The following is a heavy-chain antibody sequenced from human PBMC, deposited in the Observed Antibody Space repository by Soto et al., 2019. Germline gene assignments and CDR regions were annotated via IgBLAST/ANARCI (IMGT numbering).Heavy chain of an antibody. CDR1: GYTFTSYG. CDR3: ARDLAVGLVDY. V-gene: IGHV1-18*01. J-gene: IGHJ4*02. D-gene: IGHD6-19*01. Sequence: QVQLVQSGAEVKKPGASVKVSCKASGYTFTSYGISWVRQAPGQGLEWMGWISAYNGNTKYAQKLQGRVTMTTDTTASTADMEVRSLRSDDTAVYYCARDLAVGLVDYWGQGTMVTVSS. CDR2: ISAYNGNT.